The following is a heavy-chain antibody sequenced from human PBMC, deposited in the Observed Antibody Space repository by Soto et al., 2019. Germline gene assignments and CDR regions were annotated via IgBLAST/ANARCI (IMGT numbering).Heavy chain of an antibody. CDR1: GGSISSSSYY. CDR3: ASGYDILTGYPRGDYYGMDV. D-gene: IGHD3-9*01. CDR2: IYYSGST. Sequence: SETLSLTCTVSGGSISSSSYYWGWIRQPPGKGLEWIGSIYYSGSTYYNPSLKSRVTISVDTSKNQFSLKLSSVTAADTAVYYCASGYDILTGYPRGDYYGMDVWGQGTTLTVSS. J-gene: IGHJ6*02. V-gene: IGHV4-39*01.